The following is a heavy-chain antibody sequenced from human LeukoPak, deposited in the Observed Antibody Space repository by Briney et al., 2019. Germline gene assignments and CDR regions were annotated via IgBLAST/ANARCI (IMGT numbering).Heavy chain of an antibody. CDR3: ARDKTDSSTYSWFDP. V-gene: IGHV1-46*01. J-gene: IGHJ5*02. CDR2: INPGGGST. Sequence: GASVKVSCKASGYTFTSYYMHWVRQAPGQGLEWMGIINPGGGSTSYAQKFQGRVTMTRDTSTSTIYMELSSLRSEDTAVYYCARDKTDSSTYSWFDPWGQGTLVTVSS. CDR1: GYTFTSYY. D-gene: IGHD6-13*01.